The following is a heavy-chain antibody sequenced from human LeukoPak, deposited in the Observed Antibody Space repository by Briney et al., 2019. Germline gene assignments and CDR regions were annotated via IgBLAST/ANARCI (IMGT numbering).Heavy chain of an antibody. V-gene: IGHV3-21*01. CDR3: ARDHGDYFDY. CDR1: GFTFSSYS. CDR2: ISSSSSYI. Sequence: PGGSLRLSCAASGFTFSSYSMNWVRQAPGKGLEWISSISSSSSYIYYADSVKGRFTISRDNAKNSLYLQMNSLRAEDTAVYYCARDHGDYFDYWGQGTLVTVSS. D-gene: IGHD4-17*01. J-gene: IGHJ4*02.